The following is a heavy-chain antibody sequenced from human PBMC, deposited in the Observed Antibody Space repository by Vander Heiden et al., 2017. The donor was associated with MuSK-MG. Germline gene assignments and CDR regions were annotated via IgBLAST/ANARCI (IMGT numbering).Heavy chain of an antibody. D-gene: IGHD3-3*01. V-gene: IGHV1-18*01. J-gene: IGHJ6*02. CDR3: ARAPLFASGYYYYYGMDV. CDR1: GYTFTSYG. Sequence: QVQLVQSGAELKKPGASVKVSCKASGYTFTSYGISWVRQAPGQGLEWMGWISAYNGNTNYAQKLQGRVTMTTDTATSTAYMELRSLRSDDTAVYYCARAPLFASGYYYYYGMDVWGQGTTVNVSS. CDR2: ISAYNGNT.